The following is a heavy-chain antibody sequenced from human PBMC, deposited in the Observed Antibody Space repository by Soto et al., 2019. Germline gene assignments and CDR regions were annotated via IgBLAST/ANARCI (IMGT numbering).Heavy chain of an antibody. Sequence: GGSLRLSCAASGFTFSDYYMSWIRQAPGKGLEWVSYISSSGSTTYYADSVKGRFTISRDNAKNTLYLQMNSLRAEDTAVYYCAKEGIAAAGTLNSPFDYWGQGTLVTVSS. V-gene: IGHV3-11*01. CDR1: GFTFSDYY. J-gene: IGHJ4*02. CDR2: ISSSGSTT. CDR3: AKEGIAAAGTLNSPFDY. D-gene: IGHD6-13*01.